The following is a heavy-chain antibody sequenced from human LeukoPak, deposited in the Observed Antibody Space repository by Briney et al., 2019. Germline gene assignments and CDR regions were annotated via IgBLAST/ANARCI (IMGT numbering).Heavy chain of an antibody. D-gene: IGHD3-3*01. V-gene: IGHV4-34*01. Sequence: SETLSLTCAVSGGTFSGYYWSWIRQPPGKGLEWIGEINHSGSTNYNASIKSRVTISVDTSKNQFSLKLSSVTAADTAVYYCARGPNDFWSGYYNWFDPWGQGTLVTVSS. CDR2: INHSGST. J-gene: IGHJ5*02. CDR1: GGTFSGYY. CDR3: ARGPNDFWSGYYNWFDP.